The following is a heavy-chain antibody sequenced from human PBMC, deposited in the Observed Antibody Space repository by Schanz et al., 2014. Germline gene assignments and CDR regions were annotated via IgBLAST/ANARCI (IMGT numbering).Heavy chain of an antibody. V-gene: IGHV3-33*08. Sequence: VQLLESGGGLVQPGGSLRLSCLASGFAFSSYGMNWLRQAPGKGLEWVAVIWYDGSNKYYADSVKGRFTISRDNSKNTLFLQMNSLRAEDTAVYYCVRVSFADPRLYRGMDRDIDYWGRGTLVTVSS. CDR1: GFAFSSYG. J-gene: IGHJ2*01. D-gene: IGHD2-15*01. CDR2: IWYDGSNK. CDR3: VRVSFADPRLYRGMDRDIDY.